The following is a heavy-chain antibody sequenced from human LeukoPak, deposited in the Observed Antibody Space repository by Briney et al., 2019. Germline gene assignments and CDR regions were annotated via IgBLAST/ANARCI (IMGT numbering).Heavy chain of an antibody. V-gene: IGHV4-39*01. CDR3: ARHLYSILVDFDY. D-gene: IGHD2-8*02. Sequence: SETLSLTCTVSGGSISSSSYYWGWIRQPPGKGLEWIGSIYYSGSTYYNPSLKSRVTISVDTSKNQFTRKLSSVTAADTAVYYCARHLYSILVDFDYWGQGTLGTVSS. CDR1: GGSISSSSYY. J-gene: IGHJ4*02. CDR2: IYYSGST.